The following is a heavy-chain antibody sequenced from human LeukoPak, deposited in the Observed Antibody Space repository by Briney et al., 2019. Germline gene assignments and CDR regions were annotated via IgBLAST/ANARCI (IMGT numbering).Heavy chain of an antibody. CDR2: VYYSGST. J-gene: IGHJ3*02. V-gene: IGHV4-39*07. Sequence: SETLSLTCTVSGGSIGSSPSYWGWVRQPPGKGLEWIGSVYYSGSTFYSPSLKSRVTISLDTSKNQFSLRLSPVTAADTAVYYCARGTLEAAAGSRAFDIWGQGTMVTVSS. CDR1: GGSIGSSPSY. CDR3: ARGTLEAAAGSRAFDI. D-gene: IGHD6-13*01.